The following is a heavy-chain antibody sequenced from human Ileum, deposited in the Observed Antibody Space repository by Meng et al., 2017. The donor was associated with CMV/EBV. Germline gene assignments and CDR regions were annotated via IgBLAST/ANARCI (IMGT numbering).Heavy chain of an antibody. Sequence: GESLKISCAASGFSFSAYGFHWVRQAPGKGLEWVAFIRLDGSNEYYVDSVKGRFTISRDDSKNTVFLDMTSLRPGDTAVYFCVRDWFEYNWNSAPDYWGHG. V-gene: IGHV3-30*02. D-gene: IGHD1-7*01. CDR1: GFSFSAYG. J-gene: IGHJ4*01. CDR2: IRLDGSNE. CDR3: VRDWFEYNWNSAPDY.